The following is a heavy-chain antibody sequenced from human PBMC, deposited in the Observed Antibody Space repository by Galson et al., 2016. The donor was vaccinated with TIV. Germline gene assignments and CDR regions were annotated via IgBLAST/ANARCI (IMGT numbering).Heavy chain of an antibody. J-gene: IGHJ4*02. Sequence: PALVKPTQTLTLTCTFSGFSLNTDGMSVNWIRQPPGKALEWLARIDWDDDKSYSPSLKTRLTISKDTSKNQVVLTMTNVDPVDTATYYCARISGYYDSSGHYIPRSFDYWGQGSLVTVAS. CDR2: IDWDDDK. CDR3: ARISGYYDSSGHYIPRSFDY. V-gene: IGHV2-70*04. CDR1: GFSLNTDGMS. D-gene: IGHD3-22*01.